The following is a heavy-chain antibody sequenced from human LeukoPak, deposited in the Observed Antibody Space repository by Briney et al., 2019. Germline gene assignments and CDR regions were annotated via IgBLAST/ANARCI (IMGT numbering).Heavy chain of an antibody. CDR1: GFTFSSHA. V-gene: IGHV3-64D*06. CDR2: LSSNGGST. Sequence: PGGSLRLSCSASGFTFSSHAMHWVRQAPGKGLEYVSALSSNGGSTYYADFVKGRFTISRDNSKNTLYLQMSSLRAEDTAVYYCVVDYDSSGPINWFDPWGQGTLVTVSS. D-gene: IGHD3-22*01. J-gene: IGHJ5*02. CDR3: VVDYDSSGPINWFDP.